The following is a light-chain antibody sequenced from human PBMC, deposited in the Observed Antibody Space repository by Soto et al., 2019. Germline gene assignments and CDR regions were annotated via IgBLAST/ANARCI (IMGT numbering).Light chain of an antibody. CDR2: EAS. CDR1: QSISSW. CDR3: QQSNNYPWT. V-gene: IGKV1-5*03. Sequence: DIQMTQSPSTLSASVGDRVTITCRASQSISSWLAWYQQKPGKAPKLLIYEASNLESGVPSRFSGSGSGTEFTLTISSLQLDDFATYYCQQSNNYPWTFGQGTKVDIK. J-gene: IGKJ1*01.